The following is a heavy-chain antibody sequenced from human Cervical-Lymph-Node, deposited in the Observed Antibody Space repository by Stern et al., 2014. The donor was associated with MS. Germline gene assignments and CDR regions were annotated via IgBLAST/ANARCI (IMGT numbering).Heavy chain of an antibody. J-gene: IGHJ4*02. CDR3: ARDRGSYSDY. D-gene: IGHD1-26*01. V-gene: IGHV1-2*02. CDR2: ISPKTCSA. Sequence: VQLVESGAEVERPGASVKVSCKASGYTFTAYFLHWVRQAPGQGLEWMGWISPKTCSATYAQKFQDRVTMTRDTSINTGYMEVSSLRSDDTAVYYCARDRGSYSDYWGQGTLVAVSS. CDR1: GYTFTAYF.